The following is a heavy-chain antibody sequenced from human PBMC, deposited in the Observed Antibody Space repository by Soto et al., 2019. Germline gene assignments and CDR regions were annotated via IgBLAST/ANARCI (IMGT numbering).Heavy chain of an antibody. CDR1: GGSIDSYY. D-gene: IGHD2-2*03. CDR2: ISDSGTT. J-gene: IGHJ5*02. CDR3: ARDRWMSRANWFDP. V-gene: IGHV4-59*12. Sequence: QVELQQSGPGLVKASETLSLSCTVFGGSIDSYYWSWIRQAPGKGLEWMGHISDSGTTNYNPAHGSRVPVSVDTSRKLFSSKLSSVAAADTAVYFFARDRWMSRANWFDPWCPGTLVTVSS.